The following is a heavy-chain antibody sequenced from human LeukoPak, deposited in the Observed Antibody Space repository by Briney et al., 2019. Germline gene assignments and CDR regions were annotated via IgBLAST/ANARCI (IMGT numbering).Heavy chain of an antibody. CDR1: GGSISSYY. Sequence: TSETLSLTCTVSGGSISSYYWNWVRQPPGKGLEWIGYINYSWRTNYNPSLKSRVTISIDTSKNQFSLRLSSVTAADTAVYYCARDYSGAATDSYYFDYWGQGTPVTVSS. J-gene: IGHJ4*02. D-gene: IGHD3-10*01. V-gene: IGHV4-59*01. CDR2: INYSWRT. CDR3: ARDYSGAATDSYYFDY.